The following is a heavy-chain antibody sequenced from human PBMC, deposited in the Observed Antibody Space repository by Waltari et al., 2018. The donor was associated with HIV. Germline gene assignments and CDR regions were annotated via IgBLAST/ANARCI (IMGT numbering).Heavy chain of an antibody. D-gene: IGHD1-26*01. CDR1: GFSFSDYA. CDR3: ATNSGSYRQGWFDP. Sequence: QVQLVESGGGVVPPGTSLTLPCAAPGFSFSDYAMHWVRQPPGKGLEWVASVIYDGSNEDYADSVTGRFTVSRDNSKNTLYLQMDSLRPEDTAVYYCATNSGSYRQGWFDPWGQGTQVTVSS. CDR2: VIYDGSNE. V-gene: IGHV3-30*01. J-gene: IGHJ5*02.